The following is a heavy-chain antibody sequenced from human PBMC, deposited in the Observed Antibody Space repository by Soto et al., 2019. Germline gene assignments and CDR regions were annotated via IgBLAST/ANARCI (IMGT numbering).Heavy chain of an antibody. CDR3: ARVPDS. CDR1: GGSISSGGYS. Sequence: QVQLQESGPGLVKPSQTLSLTCTVSGGSISSGGYSWSWIRQPPGKGLEWIGYIHHSGSNYYNPYLRIRASVSGSRAKNQLPLRLCYVTAVDTAVYHCARVPDSWGQGTLVPVSS. D-gene: IGHD2-2*01. V-gene: IGHV4-30-2*01. J-gene: IGHJ4*02. CDR2: IHHSGSN.